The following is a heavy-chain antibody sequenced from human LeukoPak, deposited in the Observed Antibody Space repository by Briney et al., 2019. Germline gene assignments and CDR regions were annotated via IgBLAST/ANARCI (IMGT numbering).Heavy chain of an antibody. Sequence: ASVKVSCKASGYTFTSYAISWVRQAPGQGLEWMGWIGAYNGNTNYAQKLQGRVTMTTDKSTSTAYMELRSLRSDDTAVYYCARDSSGYCSSTSCYNDGWFDPWGQGTLVTVSS. CDR3: ARDSSGYCSSTSCYNDGWFDP. V-gene: IGHV1-18*01. D-gene: IGHD2-2*02. CDR2: IGAYNGNT. CDR1: GYTFTSYA. J-gene: IGHJ5*02.